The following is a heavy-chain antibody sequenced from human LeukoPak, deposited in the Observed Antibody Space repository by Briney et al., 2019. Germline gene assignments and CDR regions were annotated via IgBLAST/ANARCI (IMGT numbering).Heavy chain of an antibody. Sequence: GGSLRLACAASEFTFSSYSMNWVRQAPGKGLEWLSYITSSSNTIYYADSVRGRFTISRDNAKNSLYLQMHSLRAEDTAVYYCARWGDGYNYLSYWGQGTLVTVSS. J-gene: IGHJ4*02. D-gene: IGHD5-24*01. CDR3: ARWGDGYNYLSY. CDR2: ITSSSNTI. V-gene: IGHV3-48*01. CDR1: EFTFSSYS.